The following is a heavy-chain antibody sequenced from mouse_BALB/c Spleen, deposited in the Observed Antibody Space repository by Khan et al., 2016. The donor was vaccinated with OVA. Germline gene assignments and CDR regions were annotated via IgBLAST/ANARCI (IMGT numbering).Heavy chain of an antibody. CDR2: ISTGDTT. J-gene: IGHJ3*01. CDR3: ARDYWFVY. V-gene: IGHV5-6-5*01. CDR1: GFNFSNYA. Sequence: EVELVESGGGLVKPGGSLKVSCAASGFNFSNYAMSWVRQTPEKRLEWVASISTGDTTYYPDSVKGRFTISRDNARNILYLQMSSLRSDDTAMYYCARDYWFVYWGQGTLVTVSA.